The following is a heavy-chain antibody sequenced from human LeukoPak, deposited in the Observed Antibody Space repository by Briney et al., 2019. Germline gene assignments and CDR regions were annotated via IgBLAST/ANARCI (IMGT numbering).Heavy chain of an antibody. CDR2: IYYSGST. V-gene: IGHV4-59*01. J-gene: IGHJ5*02. CDR1: GGSINSYY. D-gene: IGHD3-3*01. Sequence: SETLSLTCTVSGGSINSYYWSWIRQPPGKGLEWIGYIYYSGSTNYNPSLKSRVTISVDTSKDQFSLKLSSVTAADTAVYYCARREWMGAYNWFDPWGQGTLVTVSS. CDR3: ARREWMGAYNWFDP.